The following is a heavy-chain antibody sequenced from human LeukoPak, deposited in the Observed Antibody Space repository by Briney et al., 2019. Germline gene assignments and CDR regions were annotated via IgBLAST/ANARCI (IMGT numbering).Heavy chain of an antibody. CDR3: AREWGGTSCFDY. D-gene: IGHD2-2*01. V-gene: IGHV4-59*01. Sequence: SETLSLTCTVSGDSISTFYWSWIRQPPGKGLEWIGYIYYTGSTNYNPSLKSRVTISVDTSKNQFSLKLSSVTAADTAVYYCAREWGGTSCFDYWGQGTLVTVSS. J-gene: IGHJ4*02. CDR2: IYYTGST. CDR1: GDSISTFY.